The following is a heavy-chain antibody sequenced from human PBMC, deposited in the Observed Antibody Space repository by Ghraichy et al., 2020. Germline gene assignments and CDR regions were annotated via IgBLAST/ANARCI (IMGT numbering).Heavy chain of an antibody. V-gene: IGHV3-43*01. D-gene: IGHD3-16*01. J-gene: IGHJ6*03. CDR3: ARDMGQRSYYYYDMDV. CDR2: ISWNGDST. CDR1: GFTFDDHT. Sequence: GGSLRLSCAASGFTFDDHTMHWVRQVPGKGLEWVSLISWNGDSTYYADSVEGRFTISRDNTQNSLYLQMNSLRPEDTALYYCARDMGQRSYYYYDMDVWGKGTTVTVSS.